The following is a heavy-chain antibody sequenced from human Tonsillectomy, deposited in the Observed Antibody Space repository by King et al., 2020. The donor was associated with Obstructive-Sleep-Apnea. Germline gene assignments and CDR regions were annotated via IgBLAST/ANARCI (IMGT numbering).Heavy chain of an antibody. V-gene: IGHV4-39*02. Sequence: LQLQESGPGLVKPSETLSLTCTFSGGSISASKYYGGWIRQSPGKGLEWIGSFYEDGTTFYNPSLKSRVTISEDTSKNHFSLKLTSVTAADTAVYYCWRAPDHWGQGTLAT. J-gene: IGHJ4*02. CDR3: WRAPDH. CDR2: FYEDGTT. D-gene: IGHD1-14*01. CDR1: GGSISASKYY.